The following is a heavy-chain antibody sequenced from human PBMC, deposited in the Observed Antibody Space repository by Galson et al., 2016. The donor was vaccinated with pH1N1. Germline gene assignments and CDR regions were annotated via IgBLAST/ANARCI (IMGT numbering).Heavy chain of an antibody. J-gene: IGHJ4*02. Sequence: ESLSLTCAVSGDSIGRHYNWGWVRQPPGKGLEWIGSVSHSGNTFYNPSLKSRVTIFIDTPKNQFSLNLNSVTAADMAVYYCVRHFEEFIGSCFDFWGQGALVSVSS. V-gene: IGHV4-38-2*01. CDR2: VSHSGNT. CDR3: VRHFEEFIGSCFDF. D-gene: IGHD1-26*01. CDR1: GDSIGRHYN.